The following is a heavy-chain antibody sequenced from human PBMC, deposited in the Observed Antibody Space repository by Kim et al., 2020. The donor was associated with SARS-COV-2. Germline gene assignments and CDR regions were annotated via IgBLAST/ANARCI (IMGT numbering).Heavy chain of an antibody. CDR1: GFTFSSYE. Sequence: GGSLRLSCAASGFTFSSYEMNWFRQAPGKGLEWVSYISSSGSTIYYADSVKGRFTISRGNAKNSLYLKMNSLRAEDTAVYYWASGGYCSSTSCYTRYFDSWGQGTLVTVSS. D-gene: IGHD2-2*02. CDR2: ISSSGSTI. CDR3: ASGGYCSSTSCYTRYFDS. V-gene: IGHV3-48*03. J-gene: IGHJ4*02.